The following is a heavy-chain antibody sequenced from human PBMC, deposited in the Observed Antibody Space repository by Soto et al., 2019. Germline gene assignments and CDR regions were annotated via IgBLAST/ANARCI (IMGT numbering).Heavy chain of an antibody. CDR3: APALVFTGGDGFDI. J-gene: IGHJ3*02. Sequence: QVRLQEWGPGLVKPSQTLSLKCSVSGGSITTGGRYWSWIRQLPGKGLEWIGDIYYSGNTYYNAYLKSRVTISVEAAKNQFSLKLSSVTAADTAVYYCAPALVFTGGDGFDIWGQGRLVTVSS. D-gene: IGHD1-1*01. CDR1: GGSITTGGRY. V-gene: IGHV4-31*02. CDR2: IYYSGNT.